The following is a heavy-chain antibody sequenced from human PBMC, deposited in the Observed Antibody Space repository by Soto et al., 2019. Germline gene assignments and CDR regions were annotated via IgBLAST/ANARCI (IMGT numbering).Heavy chain of an antibody. D-gene: IGHD6-6*01. CDR3: AKDGLAARGGGLDY. CDR1: GFTFDDYA. J-gene: IGHJ4*02. V-gene: IGHV3-9*01. CDR2: ISWNSGSI. Sequence: DVQLVESGGGLVQPGRSLRLSCAASGFTFDDYAMHWVRQAPGKGLEWVSGISWNSGSIGYADSVKGRFTISRDNAKNSLYLQMNSLRVEDTALYYCAKDGLAARGGGLDYWGQGTLVTVSS.